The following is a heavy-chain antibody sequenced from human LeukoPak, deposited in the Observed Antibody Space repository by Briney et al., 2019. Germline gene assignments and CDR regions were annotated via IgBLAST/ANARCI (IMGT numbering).Heavy chain of an antibody. CDR1: GFGFSRYW. D-gene: IGHD6-13*01. V-gene: IGHV3-74*01. CDR3: AKDLGRIAAAGRSVSQYYYYYYYMDV. J-gene: IGHJ6*03. CDR2: IYRDGSTT. Sequence: PGGSLRLSCAASGFGFSRYWMHWVRQAPGTGLKWVSRIYRDGSTTDYADSVKGRFSISRDNSKNTLYLQMNSLRAEDTAVYYCAKDLGRIAAAGRSVSQYYYYYYYMDVWGKGTTVTISS.